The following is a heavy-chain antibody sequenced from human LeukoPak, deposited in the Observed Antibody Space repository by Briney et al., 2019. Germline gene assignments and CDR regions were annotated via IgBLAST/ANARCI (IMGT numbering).Heavy chain of an antibody. CDR1: GYTFTGYY. CDR2: INPNSGGT. J-gene: IGHJ4*02. Sequence: GASVKVSCKASGYTFTGYYMHWVRQAPGQVLEWMGWINPNSGGTNYAQKFQGRVTMTRDTSISTAYMELSRLRSDDTAVYYCASYYDSSGYYHLDYWGQGTLVTVSS. D-gene: IGHD3-22*01. CDR3: ASYYDSSGYYHLDY. V-gene: IGHV1-2*02.